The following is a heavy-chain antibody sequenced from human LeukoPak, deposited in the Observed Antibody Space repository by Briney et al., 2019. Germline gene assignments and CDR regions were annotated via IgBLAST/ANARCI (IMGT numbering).Heavy chain of an antibody. D-gene: IGHD1-26*01. Sequence: GGSLRLSCAASGFIVSSNYMSWVRQAPGKGLEWVSVIYSGGGISYADSVKGRFTISRDNAKNSLYLQMNSLGPEDTAVYYCARDPYSGNYGNYYYYYMDVWGKGTTVTISS. CDR2: IYSGGGI. CDR1: GFIVSSNY. J-gene: IGHJ6*03. CDR3: ARDPYSGNYGNYYYYYMDV. V-gene: IGHV3-53*01.